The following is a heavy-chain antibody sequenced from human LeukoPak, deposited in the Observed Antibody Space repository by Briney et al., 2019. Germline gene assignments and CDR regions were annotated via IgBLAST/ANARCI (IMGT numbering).Heavy chain of an antibody. J-gene: IGHJ4*02. V-gene: IGHV3-23*01. Sequence: GGSLRLSCAASGFTFTNYGLNWVRQAPGKGLEWVSSFSGSGGSTYYADSVKGRFTISRDNSKNTLYLQMNSLRAEDTAVYYCAKRGAEVGATVAPGDYWGQGTLVTVPS. CDR3: AKRGAEVGATVAPGDY. CDR1: GFTFTNYG. D-gene: IGHD1-26*01. CDR2: FSGSGGST.